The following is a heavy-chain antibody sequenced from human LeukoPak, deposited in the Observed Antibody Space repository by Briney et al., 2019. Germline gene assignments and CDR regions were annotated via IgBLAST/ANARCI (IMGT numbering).Heavy chain of an antibody. V-gene: IGHV3-30*02. Sequence: GGSLRLSCAASGFTLSNHGMHWVRQAPGKGLEWVAFIRSDGSNEYYLDSVKGRFTISRDNSKNTLYLQMNSLRAEDTAVYYCAKVGDYWGQGTLVTVSS. CDR3: AKVGDY. CDR2: IRSDGSNE. CDR1: GFTLSNHG. J-gene: IGHJ4*02.